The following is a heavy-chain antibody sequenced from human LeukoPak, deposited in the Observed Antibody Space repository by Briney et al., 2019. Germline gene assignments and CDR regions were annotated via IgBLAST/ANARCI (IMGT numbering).Heavy chain of an antibody. CDR1: GGSISTDY. J-gene: IGHJ4*02. CDR2: IYDTEAT. D-gene: IGHD6-19*01. V-gene: IGHV4-59*08. Sequence: SETLSLTCTASGGSISTDYWIWIRQPQGKGMELIGYIYDTEATSYNSSLTSRVTMSVDTAKNQFSLRLTSVTAAGPAVYYCAKYGGSGWVIENWGQGTLVTVSS. CDR3: AKYGGSGWVIEN.